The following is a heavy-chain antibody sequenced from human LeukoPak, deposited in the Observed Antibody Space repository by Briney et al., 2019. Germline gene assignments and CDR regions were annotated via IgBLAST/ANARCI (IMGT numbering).Heavy chain of an antibody. Sequence: SETLSLTCTVSGGSISSGSYYWSWIRQPAGKGLEWIGRIYTSGSTNYNPSLKSRVTISVDTSKNQFSLKLSSVTAADTAVYYCARGSAAAGIVFRHWGQGTLVTVSS. D-gene: IGHD6-13*01. J-gene: IGHJ1*01. CDR3: ARGSAAAGIVFRH. V-gene: IGHV4-61*02. CDR2: IYTSGST. CDR1: GGSISSGSYY.